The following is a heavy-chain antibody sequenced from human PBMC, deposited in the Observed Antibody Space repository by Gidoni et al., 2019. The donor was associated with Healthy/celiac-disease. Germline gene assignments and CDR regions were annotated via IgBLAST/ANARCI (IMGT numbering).Heavy chain of an antibody. CDR3: ARHLWGYDFKYYFDY. CDR1: GGSICSSSYY. J-gene: IGHJ4*02. CDR2: IYYSGST. D-gene: IGHD5-12*01. Sequence: QLQLQESGPGLVKPSETLSLTCTVSGGSICSSSYYWGWIRQPPGKGLEWIGSIYYSGSTYYNPSLKSRVTISVDTSKNQFSLKLSSVTAADTAVYYCARHLWGYDFKYYFDYWGQGTLVTVSS. V-gene: IGHV4-39*01.